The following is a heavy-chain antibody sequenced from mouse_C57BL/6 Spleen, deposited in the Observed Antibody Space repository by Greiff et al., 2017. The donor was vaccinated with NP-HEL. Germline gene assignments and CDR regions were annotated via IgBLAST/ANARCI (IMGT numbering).Heavy chain of an antibody. V-gene: IGHV1-47*01. CDR2: FHPYNDDT. Sequence: VQRVESGAELVKPGASVKMSCKASGYTFTTYPIEWIKQNHGKSLEWIGNFHPYNDDTNYNEKFKGKATLTVEKSSSTVYLELSRLTSDDSAVYYCAVYDSWFAYWGQGTLVTVSA. CDR1: GYTFTTYP. J-gene: IGHJ3*01. CDR3: AVYDSWFAY. D-gene: IGHD2-12*01.